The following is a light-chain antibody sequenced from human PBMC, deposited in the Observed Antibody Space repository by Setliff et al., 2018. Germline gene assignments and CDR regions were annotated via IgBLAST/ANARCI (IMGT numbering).Light chain of an antibody. V-gene: IGLV2-14*03. CDR1: SSDVGGYDY. CDR3: FSYAGSYIFNV. J-gene: IGLJ1*01. Sequence: QSALTQPASVSGSPGQSITISCTGSSSDVGGYDYVSWYQHHPGRAPKFMIYDVTKRPSGVSNRFSGSKSGNTASLTISGLQAEDEADYYCFSYAGSYIFNVFGTGTKVTVL. CDR2: DVT.